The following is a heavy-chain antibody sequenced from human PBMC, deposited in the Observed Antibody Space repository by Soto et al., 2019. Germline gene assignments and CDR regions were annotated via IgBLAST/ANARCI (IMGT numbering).Heavy chain of an antibody. D-gene: IGHD3-16*01. J-gene: IGHJ4*02. CDR3: VCGGNFFIY. CDR2: MDQDGSER. Sequence: EVQLVESGGGLVQPGGSLRLSCAASGFTFSTYWMTWVRQPPGKGLEWVANMDQDGSERYYVDSVRGRFTVSRDNAKNSLYLQMNCLRAEDTAVYYCVCGGNFFIYWGQGTLVTVSP. V-gene: IGHV3-7*01. CDR1: GFTFSTYW.